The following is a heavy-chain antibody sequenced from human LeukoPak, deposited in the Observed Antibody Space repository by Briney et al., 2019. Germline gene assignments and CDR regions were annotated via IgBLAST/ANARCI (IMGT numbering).Heavy chain of an antibody. D-gene: IGHD2-2*03. CDR1: GFTFSSYG. CDR3: ARSLDNYYGMDV. CDR2: IWYDGSNK. J-gene: IGHJ6*02. V-gene: IGHV3-33*01. Sequence: GGSLRLSCAASGFTFSSYGMHWVRQASGKGLEWVAVIWYDGSNKYYADSVKGRFTISRDNSKNTLYLQMNSLRAEDTAVYYCARSLDNYYGMDVWGQGTTVTVPS.